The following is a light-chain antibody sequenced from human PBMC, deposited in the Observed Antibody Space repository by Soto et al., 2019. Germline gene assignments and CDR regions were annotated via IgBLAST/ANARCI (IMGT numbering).Light chain of an antibody. Sequence: QSVLTQPASVSGSPGQSITISCTGTSSDVGGYNYVSWYQQRPGKAPKLMIYDVSNRPSGVSNRFSGSKSGNTASLTISGLQAEDEADYYCSSYTSSSTDVFGTGTQLTVL. CDR2: DVS. V-gene: IGLV2-14*01. CDR3: SSYTSSSTDV. J-gene: IGLJ1*01. CDR1: SSDVGGYNY.